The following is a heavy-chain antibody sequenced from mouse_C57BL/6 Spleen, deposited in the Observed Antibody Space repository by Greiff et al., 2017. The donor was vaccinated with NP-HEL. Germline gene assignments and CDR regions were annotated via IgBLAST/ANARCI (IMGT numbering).Heavy chain of an antibody. D-gene: IGHD4-1*01. CDR2: IDPETGGT. CDR1: GYTFTDYE. J-gene: IGHJ4*01. V-gene: IGHV1-15*01. CDR3: TRGGTDYAMDY. Sequence: VQLKESGAELVRPGASVTLSCKASGYTFTDYEMHWVKQTPVHGLEWIGAIDPETGGTAYNQKFKGKAILTADKSSSTAYMELRSLTSEDSAVYYCTRGGTDYAMDYWGQGTSVTVSS.